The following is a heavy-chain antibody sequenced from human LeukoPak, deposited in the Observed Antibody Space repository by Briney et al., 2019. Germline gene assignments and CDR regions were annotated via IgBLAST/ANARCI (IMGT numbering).Heavy chain of an antibody. D-gene: IGHD3-22*01. V-gene: IGHV3-66*01. Sequence: GGSLRLSCAASGFTVSSNYMSWVRQAPGKGLEWVSVIYSGGSTYYADSVKGRFTISRDNSKNTLYLQMNSLRAEDTAVYYCARDPRSYYYDSSGPLWGQGTLVTVSS. CDR2: IYSGGST. J-gene: IGHJ4*02. CDR1: GFTVSSNY. CDR3: ARDPRSYYYDSSGPL.